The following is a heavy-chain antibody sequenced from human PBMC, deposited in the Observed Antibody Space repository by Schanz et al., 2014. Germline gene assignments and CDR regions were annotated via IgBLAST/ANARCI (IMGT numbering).Heavy chain of an antibody. J-gene: IGHJ4*02. Sequence: QVQLVQSGAEVKKPGASVKVSCKTSGYTFSSYGITWVRQAPGQGLEWMGWISPYNGNTNYAQKLQGRVTMTADTSTSTAYMELRNLRSDDTAVYYCARDRDQWDGNYLDYWGQGTLVTVSS. CDR2: ISPYNGNT. V-gene: IGHV1-18*01. D-gene: IGHD1-26*01. CDR3: ARDRDQWDGNYLDY. CDR1: GYTFSSYG.